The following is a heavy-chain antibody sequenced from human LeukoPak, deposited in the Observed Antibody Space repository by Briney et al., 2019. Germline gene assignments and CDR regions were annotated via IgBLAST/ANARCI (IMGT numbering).Heavy chain of an antibody. CDR2: IKGDGSST. CDR1: GFTLSTYW. V-gene: IGHV3-74*01. CDR3: ARASTTVPNLLDH. J-gene: IGHJ4*02. Sequence: GGSLRLSRAASGFTLSTYWMHWVRQAPGKGLVWVARIKGDGSSTIYADSVKGRFTISRDNSKNTLYLQTSSLRAEDTAVYYCARASTTVPNLLDHWGRGTLVTVSS. D-gene: IGHD4-17*01.